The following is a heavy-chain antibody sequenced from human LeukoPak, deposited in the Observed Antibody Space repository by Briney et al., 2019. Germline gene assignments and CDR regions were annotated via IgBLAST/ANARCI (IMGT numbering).Heavy chain of an antibody. J-gene: IGHJ4*02. CDR2: INHSGST. D-gene: IGHD4-17*01. CDR3: ARTTVTTHERRMSYYFDY. Sequence: QTSETLSLTCAVYGGSFSGYYWSWIRQPPGKGLEWIGEINHSGSTNYNPSLKSRVIISVDTSKNQFSLKLSSVTAADTAVYYCARTTVTTHERRMSYYFDYWGQGTLVTVSS. V-gene: IGHV4-34*01. CDR1: GGSFSGYY.